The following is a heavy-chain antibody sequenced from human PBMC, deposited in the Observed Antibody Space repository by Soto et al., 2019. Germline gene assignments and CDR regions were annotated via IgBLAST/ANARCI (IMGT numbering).Heavy chain of an antibody. Sequence: GASVKVSCKASGGTFSSYAISWVRQAPGQGLEWMGGIIPIFGTANYAQKFQGRVTITADESTSTAYMELSSLRSEDTAVYYCARVGAVAGTKNWYFDLWGRGTLVTSPQ. CDR1: GGTFSSYA. J-gene: IGHJ2*01. D-gene: IGHD6-19*01. CDR3: ARVGAVAGTKNWYFDL. V-gene: IGHV1-69*13. CDR2: IIPIFGTA.